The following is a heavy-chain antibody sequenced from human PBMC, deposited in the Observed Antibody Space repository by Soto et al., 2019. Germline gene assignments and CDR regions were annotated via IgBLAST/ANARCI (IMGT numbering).Heavy chain of an antibody. D-gene: IGHD4-17*01. J-gene: IGHJ2*01. CDR2: IIPILGIA. V-gene: IGHV1-69*08. CDR3: ARDLRDKYGDIWYFDL. Sequence: QVQLVQSGAEVKKPGSSVKVSCKASGGTFSSYTISWVRQAPGQGLEWMGRIIPILGIANYAQKFQGRVTITADKSTSTAYMELISLRSEDTAVYYCARDLRDKYGDIWYFDLWGRGTLVTVSS. CDR1: GGTFSSYT.